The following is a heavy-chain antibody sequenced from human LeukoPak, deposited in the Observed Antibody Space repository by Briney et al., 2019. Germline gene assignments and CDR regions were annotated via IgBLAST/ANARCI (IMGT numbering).Heavy chain of an antibody. CDR1: GGHISSYY. J-gene: IGHJ6*03. V-gene: IGHV4-59*01. CDR2: LYYSGST. D-gene: IGHD2-2*01. CDR3: ARTTEGYCSSASCFGFSYSYYMDV. Sequence: SETLSLTCTVCGGHISSYYWIWLPQPPGKALEWIGYLYYSGSTNYHPSLKSRVTISVDTSKHQFSLKLSSVLAADTAVYYCARTTEGYCSSASCFGFSYSYYMDVWGKGTTVTISS.